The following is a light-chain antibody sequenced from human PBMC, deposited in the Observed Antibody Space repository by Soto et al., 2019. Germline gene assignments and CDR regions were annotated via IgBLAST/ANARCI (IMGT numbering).Light chain of an antibody. CDR2: AAS. CDR1: QGISSD. Sequence: IQLTQSPSSLSASVGDRVTITCRASQGISSDLAWYQQKPGKVPKLLIYAASTLQSGVPSRLSGSGSGTDFTLTISSLQPEDFATYYCQQLNSYPYTFGQGTKLEIK. J-gene: IGKJ2*01. CDR3: QQLNSYPYT. V-gene: IGKV1-9*01.